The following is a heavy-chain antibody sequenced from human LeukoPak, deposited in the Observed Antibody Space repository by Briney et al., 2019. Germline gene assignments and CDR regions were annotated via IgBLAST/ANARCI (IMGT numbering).Heavy chain of an antibody. CDR3: ARLGRWLQLNGWFDP. CDR2: INHSGST. D-gene: IGHD5-24*01. Sequence: SETLSLTCAVYGGSFSGYYWSWIRQPPGKGLEWIGEINHSGSTNYNPSLKSRVTISVDTSKNQFSLKLSSVTAADTAVYYCARLGRWLQLNGWFDPWGQGTLVTVSS. V-gene: IGHV4-34*01. CDR1: GGSFSGYY. J-gene: IGHJ5*02.